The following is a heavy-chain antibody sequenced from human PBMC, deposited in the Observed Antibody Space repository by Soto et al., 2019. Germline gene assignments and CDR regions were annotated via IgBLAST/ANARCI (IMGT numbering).Heavy chain of an antibody. Sequence: ASVKVSCKASGYTFTSYYMHWVRQAPGQGLEWMGIINPSGGSTSYAQKFQGRVTMTRDTSTSTVYMELSSLRSEDTAVYYCARDHREGLEWPPYYFDYWGQGTLVTVSS. CDR1: GYTFTSYY. CDR3: ARDHREGLEWPPYYFDY. V-gene: IGHV1-46*01. J-gene: IGHJ4*02. CDR2: INPSGGST. D-gene: IGHD3-3*01.